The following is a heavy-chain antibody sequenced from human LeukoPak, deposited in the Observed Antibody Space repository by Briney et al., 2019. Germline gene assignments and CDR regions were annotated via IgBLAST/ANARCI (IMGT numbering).Heavy chain of an antibody. CDR1: GGSISSGSYY. Sequence: PSQTLSLTCTVSGGSISSGSYYWSWIRQPAGKGLEWIGRIYTSGSTNYNPSLKSRVTISVDTSKNLFSLKLSSVTAADTAMYYCARERGYSYGLDGLDIWGQATMVTVSS. CDR3: ARERGYSYGLDGLDI. V-gene: IGHV4-61*02. D-gene: IGHD5-18*01. J-gene: IGHJ3*02. CDR2: IYTSGST.